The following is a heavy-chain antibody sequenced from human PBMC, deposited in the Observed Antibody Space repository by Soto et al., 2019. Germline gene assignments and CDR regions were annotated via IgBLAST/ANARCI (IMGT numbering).Heavy chain of an antibody. CDR3: AKDYGAYAPGAFDI. D-gene: IGHD4-17*01. Sequence: QVQLVESGGGVVQPGRSLRLSCAASGFTFSSYGMHWVRQAPGKGLEWVAVISYDGSNKYYADSVKGRFTISRDNSKNTLYLQMNSLRAEDTAVYYCAKDYGAYAPGAFDIWGQGTMVTVSS. CDR1: GFTFSSYG. V-gene: IGHV3-30*18. J-gene: IGHJ3*02. CDR2: ISYDGSNK.